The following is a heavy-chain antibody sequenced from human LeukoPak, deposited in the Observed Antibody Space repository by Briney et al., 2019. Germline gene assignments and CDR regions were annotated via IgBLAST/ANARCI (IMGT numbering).Heavy chain of an antibody. CDR2: ITPLFGTA. J-gene: IGHJ6*03. V-gene: IGHV1-69*05. CDR1: GGTFNSYA. Sequence: GASVRVSCKASGGTFNSYAISWVRQAPGQGLEWMGGITPLFGTANYAQEFQGRVTFTTDESASTAYMEVSSLRSEDTAVYYCASGSLGDGYGAGDYYQYMGVWGKGTTVTVSS. CDR3: ASGSLGDGYGAGDYYQYMGV. D-gene: IGHD5-24*01.